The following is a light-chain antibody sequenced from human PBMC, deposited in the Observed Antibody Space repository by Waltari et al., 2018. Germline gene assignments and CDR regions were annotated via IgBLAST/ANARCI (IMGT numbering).Light chain of an antibody. CDR1: SNDVGNYKF. CDR2: DVI. Sequence: QSALTQPASVSGSPGPSITISCTGTSNDVGNYKFVSWYQQTPGKAPKLVFYDVIKRPSGISDRFSGSKSGSTASLTISGLRTEDEADYYCCSYAGSSAWVFGGGTKLTVL. J-gene: IGLJ2*01. V-gene: IGLV2-23*02. CDR3: CSYAGSSAWV.